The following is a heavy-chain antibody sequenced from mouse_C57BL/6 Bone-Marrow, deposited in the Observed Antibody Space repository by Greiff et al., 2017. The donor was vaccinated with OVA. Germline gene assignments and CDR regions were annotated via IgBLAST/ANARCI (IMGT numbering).Heavy chain of an antibody. D-gene: IGHD1-1*01. Sequence: EVKVVESGPELVKPGASVKISCKASGYSFTDYNMNWVKQSPGTSLEWIGVLNPNYGTTSYNQTFKCKATLTVYQSSSTAYLQLNCLTSEDSAVYYGAVYGSRPYYFDYWGQGTTLTVSS. J-gene: IGHJ2*01. CDR3: AVYGSRPYYFDY. CDR1: GYSFTDYN. V-gene: IGHV1-39*01. CDR2: LNPNYGTT.